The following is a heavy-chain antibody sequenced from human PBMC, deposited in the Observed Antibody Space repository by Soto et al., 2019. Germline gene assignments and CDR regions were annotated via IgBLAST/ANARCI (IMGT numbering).Heavy chain of an antibody. Sequence: EVQLLESGGASVQPGGSLRLSCAASGFIFGNYAMTWVRQAPGKGLEWVSAVTGSGGSTYYADSVKGRFSISRDNSKSTLHLQMNALRAEDTAVYYCATSDYVVGRKSAYYFEYWGQGTLVTVSS. CDR3: ATSDYVVGRKSAYYFEY. D-gene: IGHD3-16*01. CDR1: GFIFGNYA. J-gene: IGHJ4*02. V-gene: IGHV3-23*01. CDR2: VTGSGGST.